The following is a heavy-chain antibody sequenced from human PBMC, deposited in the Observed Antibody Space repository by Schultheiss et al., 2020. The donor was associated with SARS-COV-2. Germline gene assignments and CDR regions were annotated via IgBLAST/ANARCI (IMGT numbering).Heavy chain of an antibody. CDR2: IYYSGST. V-gene: IGHV4-59*12. J-gene: IGHJ4*02. Sequence: SETLSLTCTVSGGSISSYYWSWIRQPPGKGLEWIGYIYYSGSTNYNPSLKSRVTISVDTSKNQFSLQLNSVTPEDTAVYYCARDHDYYDSSGYYCFFDYWGQGTLVTVSS. CDR3: ARDHDYYDSSGYYCFFDY. D-gene: IGHD3-22*01. CDR1: GGSISSYY.